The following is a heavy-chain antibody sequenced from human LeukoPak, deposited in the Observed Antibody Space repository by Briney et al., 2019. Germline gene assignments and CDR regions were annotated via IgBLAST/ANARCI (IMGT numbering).Heavy chain of an antibody. Sequence: PGRSLRLSCAASGFTFSGYGMHWVRQGPGKGLEWVAVIWYDGSNKNYADSVKGRFTISRDNSKNTLYLQMNSLRAEDTALYYCARDQRLRLGEFSFPDYWGQGTLVTVSS. D-gene: IGHD3-16*02. CDR2: IWYDGSNK. V-gene: IGHV3-33*01. CDR3: ARDQRLRLGEFSFPDY. J-gene: IGHJ4*02. CDR1: GFTFSGYG.